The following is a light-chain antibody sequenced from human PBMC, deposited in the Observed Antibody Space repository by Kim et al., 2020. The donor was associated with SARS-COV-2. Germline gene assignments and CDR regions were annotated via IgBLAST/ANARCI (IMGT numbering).Light chain of an antibody. V-gene: IGLV1-40*01. CDR1: SPHIRADYA. CDR3: QSYDSSLSGFYV. J-gene: IGLJ1*01. Sequence: TITVTCTSPHIRADYAYNSFNQRPTTTPTLLINGNSNRPPEVPDRFSCSKSGTSASLAITGLQAEDEADYYCQSYDSSLSGFYVFGTGTKVTVL. CDR2: GNS.